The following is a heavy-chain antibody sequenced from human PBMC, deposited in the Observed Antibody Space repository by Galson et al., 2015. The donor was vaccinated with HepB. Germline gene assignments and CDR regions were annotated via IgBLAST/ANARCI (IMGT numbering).Heavy chain of an antibody. CDR1: GYSFTNYW. CDR3: ARQWRSSSSWSFDY. Sequence: SGAEVKKPGESLRISCKGSGYSFTNYWINWVRQMPGKGLEWMGRIDPLDSYTNYRPSFQGHVTISADKSITTAYLQWSSLKASDTAMYYCARQWRSSSSWSFDYWGQGTLVTVSS. V-gene: IGHV5-10-1*01. CDR2: IDPLDSYT. D-gene: IGHD6-13*01. J-gene: IGHJ4*02.